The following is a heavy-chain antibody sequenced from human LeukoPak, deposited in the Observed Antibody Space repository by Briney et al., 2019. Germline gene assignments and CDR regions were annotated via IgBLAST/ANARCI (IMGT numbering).Heavy chain of an antibody. D-gene: IGHD2-2*01. CDR1: GGSVTNYY. J-gene: IGHJ4*02. Sequence: SETLSLTCSISGGSVTNYYWSWIRQAPGKGLEWIGSMYYSGGSDYNPSLKSRVTISGDKSKNQFSLTLRSATAADTAVYYCARVRYCSSTSCYAFDYWGQGTLVTVSS. V-gene: IGHV4-59*02. CDR3: ARVRYCSSTSCYAFDY. CDR2: MYYSGGS.